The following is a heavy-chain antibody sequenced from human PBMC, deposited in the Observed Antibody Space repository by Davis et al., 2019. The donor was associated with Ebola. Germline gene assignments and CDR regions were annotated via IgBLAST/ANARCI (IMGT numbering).Heavy chain of an antibody. D-gene: IGHD2-21*02. V-gene: IGHV6-1*01. CDR2: TYYRSKWYN. J-gene: IGHJ6*02. CDR3: ARERDCGGDCYRYYYYYGMDV. Sequence: SQTLSLTCAISGDSVSSNSAAWNWIRQSPSRGLEWLGRTYYRSKWYNDYAVSVKSRITINPDTSKNQFSLQLNSVTPEDTAVYYCARERDCGGDCYRYYYYYGMDVWGQGTTVTVSS. CDR1: GDSVSSNSAA.